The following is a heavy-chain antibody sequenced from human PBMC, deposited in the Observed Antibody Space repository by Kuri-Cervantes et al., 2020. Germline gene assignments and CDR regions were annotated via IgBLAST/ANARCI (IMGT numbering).Heavy chain of an antibody. Sequence: SLKISCAASGFTFSSYAMHWVRQAPGKGLEWVSGINWNSNRIGYADSVKGRFTISRDNAKNSLYLQMNSLRAEDTALYYCARGGYSDYVERGYMDVWGKGTTVTVSS. D-gene: IGHD4-11*01. CDR3: ARGGYSDYVERGYMDV. J-gene: IGHJ6*03. CDR2: INWNSNRI. V-gene: IGHV3-9*01. CDR1: GFTFSSYA.